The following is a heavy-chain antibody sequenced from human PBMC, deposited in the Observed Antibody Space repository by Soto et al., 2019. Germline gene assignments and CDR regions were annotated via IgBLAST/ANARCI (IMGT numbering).Heavy chain of an antibody. V-gene: IGHV1-18*01. Sequence: ASVKVSCKASGYTFTCYGISWVRQAPGQGLEWMGWISAYNGNTNYAQKLQGRVTMTTDTSTSTAYMELRSLRSDDTAVYYCARGFALLDYSDSSGDRLDPWGQGTLVTVYS. D-gene: IGHD3-22*01. J-gene: IGHJ5*02. CDR2: ISAYNGNT. CDR1: GYTFTCYG. CDR3: ARGFALLDYSDSSGDRLDP.